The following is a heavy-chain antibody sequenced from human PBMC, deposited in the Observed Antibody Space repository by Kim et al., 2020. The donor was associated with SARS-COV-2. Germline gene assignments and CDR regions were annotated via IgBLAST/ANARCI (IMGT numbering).Heavy chain of an antibody. J-gene: IGHJ4*02. CDR3: AAGRGFFDY. CDR2: ISYDGSNK. CDR1: GFTFSRYG. V-gene: IGHV3-33*05. Sequence: GGSLRLSCAASGFTFSRYGMHWVRQAPGKGLEWVTFISYDGSNKYYADSVKGRFTISRDNSKNTLYLQMISLRAEDTAVYYCAAGRGFFDYWGQGTLGT. D-gene: IGHD3-10*01.